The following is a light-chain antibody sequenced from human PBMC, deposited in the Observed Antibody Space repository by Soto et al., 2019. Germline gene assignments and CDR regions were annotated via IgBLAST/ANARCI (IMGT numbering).Light chain of an antibody. J-gene: IGKJ2*01. CDR2: GAS. CDR3: QQRSNWYT. CDR1: QSVNSDY. V-gene: IGKV3D-20*02. Sequence: EIVLTQSPGTLSLSPGERATLSCRASQSVNSDYLAWYRQRPGQPPRLLIYGASSRATGIPDRFSGSGSGTDFTLTISSLEPEDFAVYYCQQRSNWYTFGQGTKLEIK.